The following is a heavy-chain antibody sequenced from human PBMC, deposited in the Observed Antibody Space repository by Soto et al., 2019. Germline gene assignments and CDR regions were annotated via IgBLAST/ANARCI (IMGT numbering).Heavy chain of an antibody. CDR2: IIPIFGTA. CDR1: GGTFRSNV. CDR3: ARDGWYCSGGSCYYFDY. Sequence: QVQLVQSGAEVKKPGSSVKVSCKASGGTFRSNVISWVRQAPGQGLGGLGGIIPIFGTANYAQKFQGRVTITADESTSTAYMELSSLRSEDTAVYYCARDGWYCSGGSCYYFDYWGQGTLVTVSS. J-gene: IGHJ4*02. V-gene: IGHV1-69*01. D-gene: IGHD2-15*01.